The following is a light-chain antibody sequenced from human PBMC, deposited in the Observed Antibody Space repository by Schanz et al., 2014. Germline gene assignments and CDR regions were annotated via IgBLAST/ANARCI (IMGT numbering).Light chain of an antibody. Sequence: EIVLTQSPGTLSLSPGERATLSCRASQSLSSNSLAWYQLRPGQAPRLLIHYASARATGIPDRFSGSGSGTDFILTISRLEPEDFAVYYCQHYGSSRTFGQGTKV. CDR1: QSLSSNS. J-gene: IGKJ1*01. V-gene: IGKV3-20*01. CDR3: QHYGSSRT. CDR2: YAS.